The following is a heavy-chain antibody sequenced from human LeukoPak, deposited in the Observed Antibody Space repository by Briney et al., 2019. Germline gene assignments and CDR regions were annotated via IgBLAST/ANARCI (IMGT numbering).Heavy chain of an antibody. CDR1: GFTVSSNY. J-gene: IGHJ4*02. Sequence: PGRSLRLSCAASGFTVSSNYMSWVRQAPGKGLEWVSVIYSGGSTYYADSVKGRFTISRDNSKNTLYLQMNSLRAEDTAVYYCVRDLGGRSGHWGQGTLVTVSS. CDR3: VRDLGGRSGH. CDR2: IYSGGST. D-gene: IGHD1-26*01. V-gene: IGHV3-53*01.